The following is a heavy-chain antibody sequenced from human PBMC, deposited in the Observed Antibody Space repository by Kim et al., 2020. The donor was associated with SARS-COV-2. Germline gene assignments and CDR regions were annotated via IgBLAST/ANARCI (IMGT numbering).Heavy chain of an antibody. D-gene: IGHD4-17*01. Sequence: ADCVKGRLTMSRDNSKSTLYLQMNSLSAEDTAVYYCAKGTVILPHDAFDIWGQGTMVTVSS. V-gene: IGHV3-23*01. J-gene: IGHJ3*02. CDR3: AKGTVILPHDAFDI.